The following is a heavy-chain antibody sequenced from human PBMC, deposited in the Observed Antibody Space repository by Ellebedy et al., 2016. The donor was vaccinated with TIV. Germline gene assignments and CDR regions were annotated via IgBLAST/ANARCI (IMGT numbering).Heavy chain of an antibody. CDR2: IYPRDSDT. J-gene: IGHJ4*02. CDR1: GYSFSNSW. D-gene: IGHD6-19*01. V-gene: IGHV5-51*01. CDR3: VTAQRSSGWWRYFDF. Sequence: KVSCKGSGYSFSNSWIGWVRQMPGIGLEWVGIIYPRDSDTRYSPSLQGQVTISADKSIRTAYLQWSSLKASDSAMYYCVTAQRSSGWWRYFDFWGQGTRVTVSS.